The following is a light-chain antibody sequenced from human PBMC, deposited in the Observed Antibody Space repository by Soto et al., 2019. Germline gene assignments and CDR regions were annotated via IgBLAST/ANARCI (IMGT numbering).Light chain of an antibody. J-gene: IGKJ1*01. CDR2: GAS. CDR1: QSVSSSY. V-gene: IGKV3-20*01. CDR3: QQYGSSPHSQT. Sequence: EIVLTQSPGTLSLSPGERATLSCRASQSVSSSYLAWYQQKPGQAPRLLIYGASSRATGIPDRFSGSGSGTDFTLTISRLEPEDFAVYYCQQYGSSPHSQTFGQGTKVEI.